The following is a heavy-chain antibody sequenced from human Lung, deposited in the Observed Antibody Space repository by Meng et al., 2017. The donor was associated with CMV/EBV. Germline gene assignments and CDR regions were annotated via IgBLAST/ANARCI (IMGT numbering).Heavy chain of an antibody. V-gene: IGHV1-2*06. CDR1: GYTFTGYY. CDR3: ARVIAVAGTAPVDF. Sequence: SVXVSXXTSGYTFTGYYIHWVRQAPGHGLEWMGRINPNTGVTNYAQKFQGRVSMTRDTSISTAYMELGRLRSDDTAIYYCARVIAVAGTAPVDFWGQGTLVTVSS. D-gene: IGHD6-19*01. J-gene: IGHJ4*02. CDR2: INPNTGVT.